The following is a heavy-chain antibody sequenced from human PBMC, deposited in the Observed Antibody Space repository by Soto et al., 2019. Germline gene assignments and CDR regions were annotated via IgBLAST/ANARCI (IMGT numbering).Heavy chain of an antibody. J-gene: IGHJ4*02. V-gene: IGHV4-34*01. D-gene: IGHD4-17*01. Sequence: SETLSLTCAVYGGSFSGYYWNWIRQPPGKGLEWIGETNHSGSTNYNLSLKSRVTISVDTSKNQFSLKLSSVTAADTAVYYCARHTVTTREFDYWGQGTLVTVSS. CDR2: TNHSGST. CDR1: GGSFSGYY. CDR3: ARHTVTTREFDY.